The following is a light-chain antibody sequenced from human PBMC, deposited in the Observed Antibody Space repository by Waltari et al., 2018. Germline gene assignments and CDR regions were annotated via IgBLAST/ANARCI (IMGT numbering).Light chain of an antibody. V-gene: IGKV3-15*01. CDR1: QGVSNK. Sequence: ETVMTQSPATLSVSPGERATLSCRASQGVSNKLAWYQLKPGQPPRLLIYDAATRATGIPARFSGSGSGTEFTLTISSLQSEDFAIYYCQQYSNWPPGTFGQGTKVEVK. CDR3: QQYSNWPPGT. CDR2: DAA. J-gene: IGKJ1*01.